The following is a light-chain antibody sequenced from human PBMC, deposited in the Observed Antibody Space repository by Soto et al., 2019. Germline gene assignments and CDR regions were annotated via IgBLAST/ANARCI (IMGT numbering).Light chain of an antibody. V-gene: IGKV3-15*01. CDR1: QSVSSN. CDR3: QQYDKWPLT. CDR2: DAS. Sequence: EIVMTQSPATLSVSPGERATLSCRASQSVSSNLAWYQQKPGQAPRLLIYDASTRATDIPATFSGSGSGTEFTLTISSLQSEDFVVYYCQQYDKWPLTLGGGTKVDIK. J-gene: IGKJ4*01.